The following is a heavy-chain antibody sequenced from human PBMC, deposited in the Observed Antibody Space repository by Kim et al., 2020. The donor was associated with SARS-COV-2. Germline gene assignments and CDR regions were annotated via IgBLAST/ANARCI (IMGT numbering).Heavy chain of an antibody. D-gene: IGHD6-13*01. CDR1: GFTFSSYA. J-gene: IGHJ6*02. CDR3: ARGLAAAGTRSPFYYCYYGMDV. V-gene: IGHV3-30*04. Sequence: GGSLRLSCAASGFTFSSYAMHWVRQAPGKGLEWVAVISYDGSNKYYADSVKGRFTISRDNSKNTLYLQMNSLRAEDTAVYYCARGLAAAGTRSPFYYCYYGMDVWGQGTTVTVSS. CDR2: ISYDGSNK.